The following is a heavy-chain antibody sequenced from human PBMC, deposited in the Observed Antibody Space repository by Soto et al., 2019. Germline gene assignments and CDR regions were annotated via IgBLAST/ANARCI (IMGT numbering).Heavy chain of an antibody. D-gene: IGHD4-17*01. CDR1: GFTFSSYG. V-gene: IGHV3-33*01. Sequence: GGSLRLSCAASGFTFSSYGMHWVRQAPGKGLEWVAVIWYDGSNKYYADSVKGRFTISRDNSKNTLYLQMNSLRAEDTAVYYCARDPHDYGDYNPYWYSDLCGRGTLVTVSS. CDR3: ARDPHDYGDYNPYWYSDL. J-gene: IGHJ2*01. CDR2: IWYDGSNK.